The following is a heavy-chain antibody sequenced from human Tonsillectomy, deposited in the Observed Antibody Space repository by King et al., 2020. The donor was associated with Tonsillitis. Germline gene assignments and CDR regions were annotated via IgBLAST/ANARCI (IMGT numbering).Heavy chain of an antibody. Sequence: VQLVESGGGLIQPGGSLRLSCAASGFTVSSNYMSWVRQAPGKGLEWVSVIYSDGSTYYADSVKGRFTISRDNSKNTLYLQMNSLRADDTAVYYCARVLSSDFWSGYPFDYWGQGTLVTVSS. V-gene: IGHV3-53*01. CDR3: ARVLSSDFWSGYPFDY. CDR2: IYSDGST. D-gene: IGHD3-3*01. CDR1: GFTVSSNY. J-gene: IGHJ4*02.